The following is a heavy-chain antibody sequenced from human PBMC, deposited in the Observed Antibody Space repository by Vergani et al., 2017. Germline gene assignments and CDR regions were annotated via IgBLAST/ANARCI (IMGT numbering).Heavy chain of an antibody. J-gene: IGHJ2*01. CDR3: ARPSSYNWFGEPPSWYFDL. CDR2: IYHSGST. D-gene: IGHD3-10*01. CDR1: GYSISSGYY. V-gene: IGHV4-38-2*01. Sequence: QVQLQESGPGLVKPSETLSLTCAVSGYSISSGYYWGWIRQPPGKGLEWIGSIYHSGSTYYNPSLKSRVTISVDTSKNHFSLKLSSVTAADTAVYYCARPSSYNWFGEPPSWYFDLWGRGTLVTVSS.